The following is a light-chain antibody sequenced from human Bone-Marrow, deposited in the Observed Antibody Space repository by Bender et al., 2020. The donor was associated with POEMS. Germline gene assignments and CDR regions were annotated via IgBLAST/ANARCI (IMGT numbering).Light chain of an antibody. CDR3: AVWDDSLNGWV. CDR1: SSNIGAHA. Sequence: QSVLTQPPSASGTPGQRVTISCSGGSSNIGAHAVNWYQHLPGTAPKLLIYSSHRRPSEVPDRFAGSRSCTSASLAISALQSEDEADDYCAVWDDSLNGWVFGGGTKLTVL. V-gene: IGLV1-44*01. CDR2: SSH. J-gene: IGLJ3*02.